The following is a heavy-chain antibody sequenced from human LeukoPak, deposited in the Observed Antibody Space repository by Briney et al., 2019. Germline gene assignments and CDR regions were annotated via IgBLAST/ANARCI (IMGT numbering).Heavy chain of an antibody. CDR2: ISVSGGSA. CDR3: AKAKDYYGSGSYPDY. D-gene: IGHD3-10*01. J-gene: IGHJ4*02. Sequence: GGSLRLSCAASGFTFSSHAMNWVRQPPGKGLEWVSVISVSGGSANYGVSVKGRFTVSRDNSKSTLYLQMNSLRAEDTAIYYCAKAKDYYGSGSYPDYWGQGTLVTVSS. CDR1: GFTFSSHA. V-gene: IGHV3-23*01.